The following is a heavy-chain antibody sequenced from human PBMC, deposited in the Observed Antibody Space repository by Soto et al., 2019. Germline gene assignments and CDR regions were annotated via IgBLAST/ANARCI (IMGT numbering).Heavy chain of an antibody. J-gene: IGHJ4*02. CDR3: ARGRNGAAAGTFDY. D-gene: IGHD6-13*01. CDR2: INPNSGGT. Sequence: GASVQVSCKASGYTFTGYYMHWVRQAPGQGLEWMGWINPNSGGTNYAQKFQGWVTMTRDTSISTAYMELSRLRSDDTAVYYCARGRNGAAAGTFDYWGQGTLVTVSS. CDR1: GYTFTGYY. V-gene: IGHV1-2*04.